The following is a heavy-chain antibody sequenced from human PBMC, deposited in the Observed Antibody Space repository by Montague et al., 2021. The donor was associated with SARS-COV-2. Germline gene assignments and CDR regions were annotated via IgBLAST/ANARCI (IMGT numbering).Heavy chain of an antibody. Sequence: SETLSLTCAVSDDSTTSSTYYWAWIRQLPGKGLVRIGSFYYTGSTYYNPSLKSRVTMSVDTSKKHFSLNLNSVTAADTAVYYCARGRSGFFNPLDYWGQGTLDADSS. CDR2: FYYTGST. CDR1: DDSTTSSTYY. V-gene: IGHV4-39*02. J-gene: IGHJ4*02. CDR3: ARGRSGFFNPLDY. D-gene: IGHD3-3*01.